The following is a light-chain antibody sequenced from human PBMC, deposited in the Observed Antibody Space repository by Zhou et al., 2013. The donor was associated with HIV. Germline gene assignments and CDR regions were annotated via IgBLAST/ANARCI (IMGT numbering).Light chain of an antibody. CDR2: AAS. J-gene: IGKJ4*01. V-gene: IGKV1-17*01. CDR1: QSINNY. CDR3: QQFNSYPPT. Sequence: DIQMTQSPSSLSASVGDRVTITCRASQSINNYLNWYQHKPGKAPKLLIYAASSLQSGVPSRFSGSGSGTEFTLTITSLQPDDFATYYCQQFNSYPPTFGGGTKVEIK.